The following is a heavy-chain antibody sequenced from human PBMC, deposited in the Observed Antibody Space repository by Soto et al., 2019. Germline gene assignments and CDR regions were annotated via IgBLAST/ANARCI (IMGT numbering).Heavy chain of an antibody. D-gene: IGHD2-15*01. CDR2: ISYDGSNK. J-gene: IGHJ3*02. CDR3: ATAPHGGYLRRKGAFDI. CDR1: GFTFSSYA. V-gene: IGHV3-30-3*01. Sequence: TGGSLRLSCAASGFTFSSYAMHWVRQAPGKGLKWVAVISYDGSNKYYADSVKGRFTISRDNSKNTLYLQMNSLRAEDTAVYYCATAPHGGYLRRKGAFDIWGQGTMVTVSS.